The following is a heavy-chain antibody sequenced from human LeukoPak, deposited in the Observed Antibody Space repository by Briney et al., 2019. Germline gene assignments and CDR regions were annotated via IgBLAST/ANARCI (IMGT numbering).Heavy chain of an antibody. D-gene: IGHD3-3*01. V-gene: IGHV4-34*01. CDR3: ASGQYYDLWSGYYVD. Sequence: SETLSLTCAVYGGSFSGHYWSWIRQPPGKGLDWIGEINHSGSTNYNPSLESRVTISVDTSKNHFSLKLSSVTAADTAVYYCASGQYYDLWSGYYVDWGQGTLVTVSA. CDR1: GGSFSGHY. J-gene: IGHJ4*02. CDR2: INHSGST.